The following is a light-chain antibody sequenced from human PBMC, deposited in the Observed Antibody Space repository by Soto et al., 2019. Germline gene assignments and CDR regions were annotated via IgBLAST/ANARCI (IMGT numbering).Light chain of an antibody. V-gene: IGKV1-5*03. Sequence: DIQMTQSPSTLSASVGDRVTITCRASQSITTWLAWYQKKPGKAPKLLIYKATNLQSGVPSRFSGSGSGTEFSLTISSLQPEDFAIYYCQQYNDYQYTFGQGTKLEIK. J-gene: IGKJ2*01. CDR1: QSITTW. CDR2: KAT. CDR3: QQYNDYQYT.